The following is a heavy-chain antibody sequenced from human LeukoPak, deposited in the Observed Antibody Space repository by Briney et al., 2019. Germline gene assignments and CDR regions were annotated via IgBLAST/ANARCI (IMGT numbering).Heavy chain of an antibody. V-gene: IGHV3-30-3*01. CDR2: ISYDGSNK. Sequence: GGSLRLSCAASGFTFSSYAMYWVRQAPGKGLEWVAVISYDGSNKYYADSVKGRFTISRDNSKNTLYLQMDSLRAEDTAVYYCARGVGYYYDYWGQGTLVTVSS. D-gene: IGHD6-13*01. J-gene: IGHJ4*02. CDR3: ARGVGYYYDY. CDR1: GFTFSSYA.